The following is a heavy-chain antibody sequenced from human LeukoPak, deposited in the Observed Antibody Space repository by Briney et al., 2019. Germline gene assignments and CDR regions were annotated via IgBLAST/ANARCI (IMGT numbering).Heavy chain of an antibody. D-gene: IGHD1-14*01. Sequence: PSETLSLTCTVSGGSVSSDSYYWSWIRQPPGKGLEWIGYIYYSGSTNYNPSLKSRVTISIDTSKNQFSLKLSSVTAADTAVYYCARDLGTSTLWGQGTLVTVSS. J-gene: IGHJ4*02. CDR3: ARDLGTSTL. CDR2: IYYSGST. V-gene: IGHV4-61*01. CDR1: GGSVSSDSYY.